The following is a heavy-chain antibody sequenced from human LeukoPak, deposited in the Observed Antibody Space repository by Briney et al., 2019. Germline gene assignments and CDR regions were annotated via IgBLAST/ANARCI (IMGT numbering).Heavy chain of an antibody. Sequence: KPSETLSLTCTVSGGSISTYPISSYSWSWIRQPPGRGLEWIGYIYYSGRTTYNPSLKSRLTISLDTSKNQFSLTLSSVTAADTAVYYCAGDYSSASYRFDYWGQGTLVGVSS. CDR3: AGDYSSASYRFDY. J-gene: IGHJ4*02. CDR1: GGSISTYPISSYS. V-gene: IGHV4-61*01. CDR2: IYYSGRT. D-gene: IGHD3-10*01.